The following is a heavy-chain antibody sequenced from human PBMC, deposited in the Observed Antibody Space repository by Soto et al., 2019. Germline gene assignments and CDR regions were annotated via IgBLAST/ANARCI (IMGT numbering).Heavy chain of an antibody. V-gene: IGHV3-7*03. D-gene: IGHD4-4*01. CDR2: INQDGGGT. CDR1: GFTFSYSF. J-gene: IGHJ4*02. CDR3: AKDSNKYSSSLRGRYFDY. Sequence: EVQLVESGGALVQPGGSLRLSCVVSGFTFSYSFMGWVRQAPGKGLEWVANINQDGGGTYYVDSVRGRFTISRDNAKELVFLQMNSLGAEDTAVYYCAKDSNKYSSSLRGRYFDYWGQGIGVTVSS.